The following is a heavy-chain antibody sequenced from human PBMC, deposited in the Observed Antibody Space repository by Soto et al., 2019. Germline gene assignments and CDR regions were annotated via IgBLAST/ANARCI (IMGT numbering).Heavy chain of an antibody. CDR2: TYYRSKWYN. J-gene: IGHJ6*02. V-gene: IGHV6-1*01. CDR3: ARWDSSGWQGVYYGMDV. Sequence: PSQTRSLTCAISGDSVSSNSAAWNWIRQSPSRGLEWLGRTYYRSKWYNDYAVSVKSRITINPDTSKNQFSLQLNSVTPEDTAVYHCARWDSSGWQGVYYGMDVWGQGTTVTVSS. D-gene: IGHD6-19*01. CDR1: GDSVSSNSAA.